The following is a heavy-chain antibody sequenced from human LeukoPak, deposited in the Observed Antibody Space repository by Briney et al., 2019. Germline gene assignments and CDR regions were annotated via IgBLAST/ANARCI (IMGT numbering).Heavy chain of an antibody. D-gene: IGHD5-24*01. CDR3: ARFGRVIQLKRWPLPH. V-gene: IGHV4-59*11. CDR1: GGSISDHY. J-gene: IGHJ4*02. CDR2: IYYSGIT. Sequence: SETLSLTCSVSGGSISDHYWGWIRQPPGKGLEWIGYIYYSGITTYNPPPERRVTISVDTSKNQFSLKLSSVTAADPAVYFCARFGRVIQLKRWPLPHWGQGPLVTVSS.